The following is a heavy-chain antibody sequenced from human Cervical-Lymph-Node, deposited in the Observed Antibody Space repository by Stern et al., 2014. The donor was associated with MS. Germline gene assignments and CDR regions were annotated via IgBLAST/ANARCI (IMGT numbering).Heavy chain of an antibody. V-gene: IGHV6-1*01. Sequence: QVQLQQSGPGLVKYSQTLSVTCAISGDSVSSNSAVWSWIRQSPSRGLEWLGRTFYRSKWYSDFEPSLKSRMTINPDTSKNQFSLHLDSVTPEDTAVYYCARGYYSMDVWGQGTTVTVSS. J-gene: IGHJ6*02. CDR3: ARGYYSMDV. CDR1: GDSVSSNSAV. CDR2: TFYRSKWYS.